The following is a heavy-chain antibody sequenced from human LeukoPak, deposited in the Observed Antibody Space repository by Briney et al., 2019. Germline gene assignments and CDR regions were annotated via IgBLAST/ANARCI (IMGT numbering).Heavy chain of an antibody. V-gene: IGHV3-48*04. J-gene: IGHJ4*02. CDR1: GFTFSSYS. CDR3: AAGAAAAVDY. D-gene: IGHD6-13*01. Sequence: GGSLRLSCAASGFTFSSYSMNWVRQAPGKGLEWVSSISSSGSTIHYADSVKGRFTISRDNAKNSLYLQMNSLRAEDTAVYYCAAGAAAAVDYWGQGTLVTVSS. CDR2: ISSSGSTI.